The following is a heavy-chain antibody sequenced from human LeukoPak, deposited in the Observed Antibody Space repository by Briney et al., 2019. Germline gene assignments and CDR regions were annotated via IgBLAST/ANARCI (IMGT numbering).Heavy chain of an antibody. D-gene: IGHD1-14*01. V-gene: IGHV3-23*01. CDR1: GFTFSSYA. CDR3: AVRKRSDYLDY. Sequence: GGSLRLSCAASGFTFSSYAMSWVRQAPGNGLEWVSAISGSGGSTYYADSVKGRFTISRDNSKNTLYLQMNSLRAEDTAVYYCAVRKRSDYLDYWGQGTLVTVSS. CDR2: ISGSGGST. J-gene: IGHJ4*02.